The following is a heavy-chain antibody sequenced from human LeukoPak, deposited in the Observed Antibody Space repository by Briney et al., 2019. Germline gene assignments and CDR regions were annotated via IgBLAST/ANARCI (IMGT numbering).Heavy chain of an antibody. J-gene: IGHJ6*03. D-gene: IGHD2-15*01. CDR1: GGSIGRAGYY. CDR2: IYDGGNT. Sequence: SETLSLTCTVSGGSIGRAGYYWSWIRPGQGKGLEWFGYIYDGGNTYYNPSLKSRATISMDTSKNYFSLKLTSVTAADTAMYYCARVGSRWYYYYMDVWGKGTTVTVSS. CDR3: ARVGSRWYYYYMDV. V-gene: IGHV4-31*03.